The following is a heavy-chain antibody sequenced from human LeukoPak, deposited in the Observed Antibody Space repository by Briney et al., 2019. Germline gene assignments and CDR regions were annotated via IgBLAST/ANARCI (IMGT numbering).Heavy chain of an antibody. J-gene: IGHJ6*02. D-gene: IGHD3-10*01. V-gene: IGHV4-34*01. CDR3: ARGKYGLGIALKYYYYYYGMDV. Sequence: SETLSLTCAVYGGSFSGYYWSWIRQPPGKGLEWIGEINHSGSTNYNPSLKSRVTISVDTSKNQFSLKLSSVTAADTAVYYCARGKYGLGIALKYYYYYYGMDVWGQGTTVTVSS. CDR2: INHSGST. CDR1: GGSFSGYY.